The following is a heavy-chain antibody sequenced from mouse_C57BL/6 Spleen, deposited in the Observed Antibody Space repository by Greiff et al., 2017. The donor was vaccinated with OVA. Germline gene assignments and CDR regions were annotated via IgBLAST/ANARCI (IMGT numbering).Heavy chain of an antibody. V-gene: IGHV1-55*01. Sequence: VQLQQPGAELVKPGASVKMSCKASGYTFTSYGITWVKQRPGQGLEWIGDIYPGSGSTNYNEKLKSKATLTVATSSSTAYMQLSSLTSADAAVYDCARHRDSLYYAIDYWGQGTSVTVSS. D-gene: IGHD2-4*01. J-gene: IGHJ4*01. CDR1: GYTFTSYG. CDR3: ARHRDSLYYAIDY. CDR2: IYPGSGST.